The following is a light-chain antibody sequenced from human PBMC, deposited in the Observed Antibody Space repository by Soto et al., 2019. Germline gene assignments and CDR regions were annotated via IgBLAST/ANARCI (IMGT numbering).Light chain of an antibody. CDR2: AAS. Sequence: DIQMTQFPSSLSASVGDRVTITCRASQGISNYLAWYQQKPGKVPRLLIYAASTWQSGVPSRFSDSGSGTDFTLTISSLQPEDVATYYCQKYNSDPQTFGQGTKVDIK. CDR3: QKYNSDPQT. J-gene: IGKJ1*01. V-gene: IGKV1-27*01. CDR1: QGISNY.